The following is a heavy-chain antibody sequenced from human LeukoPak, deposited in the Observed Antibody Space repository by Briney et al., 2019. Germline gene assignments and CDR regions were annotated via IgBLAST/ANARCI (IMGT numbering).Heavy chain of an antibody. J-gene: IGHJ6*02. CDR1: GYTFTSYS. CDR3: ARDCSSTSCYRRYNYYGMDV. Sequence: ASVKVSCKASGYTFTSYSISWVRQAPGQELEWMGWISAYNGNTNYAQKLQGRVTMTTDTSTSTAYMELRSLRSDDTAVYYCARDCSSTSCYRRYNYYGMDVWGQGTTVTVSS. CDR2: ISAYNGNT. D-gene: IGHD2-2*01. V-gene: IGHV1-18*01.